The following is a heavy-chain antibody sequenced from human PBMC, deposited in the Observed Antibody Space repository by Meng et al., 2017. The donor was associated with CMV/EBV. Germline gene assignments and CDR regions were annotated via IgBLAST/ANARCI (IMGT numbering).Heavy chain of an antibody. CDR2: IYYSEST. CDR1: GGSVSSGSYY. CDR3: ARGSGSGNWFDP. Sequence: TVSGGSVSSGSYYWSWIRQTPGKGLEWIGYIYYSESTNYNPSLKSRVTISVDTSKNQFSLKLSSVTAADTAVYYCARGSGSGNWFDPWGQGTLVTVSS. D-gene: IGHD1-26*01. V-gene: IGHV4-61*01. J-gene: IGHJ5*02.